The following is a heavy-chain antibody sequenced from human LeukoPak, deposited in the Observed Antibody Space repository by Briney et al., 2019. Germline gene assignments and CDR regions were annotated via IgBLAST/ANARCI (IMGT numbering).Heavy chain of an antibody. Sequence: SETLSLTCTVSGGSISSSSYYWGWIRQPPGKGLEWIGSIYYSGSTYYNPSLKSRVTISVDTSKNQFSLKLSSVTAADTAVYYCARYTGEWEPTIDYWGQGTLVTVSS. D-gene: IGHD1-26*01. CDR2: IYYSGST. J-gene: IGHJ4*02. CDR3: ARYTGEWEPTIDY. CDR1: GGSISSSSYY. V-gene: IGHV4-39*01.